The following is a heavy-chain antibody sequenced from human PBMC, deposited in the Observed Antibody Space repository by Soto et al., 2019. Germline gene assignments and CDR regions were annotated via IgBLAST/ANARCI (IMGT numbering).Heavy chain of an antibody. V-gene: IGHV1-69*08. CDR1: GGTFRNYP. D-gene: IGHD5-12*01. J-gene: IGHJ4*02. CDR3: ARGPLVGFNYFES. Sequence: QVQLVQSGAEVKKPGSSVKVSCKASGGTFRNYPINWVRQAPGQGLEWMGSIFPLTDTPDYAQNIQARLTISADKATSTAYMELSSLTSDETAMYFCARGPLVGFNYFESWGKGTLVTVSS. CDR2: IFPLTDTP.